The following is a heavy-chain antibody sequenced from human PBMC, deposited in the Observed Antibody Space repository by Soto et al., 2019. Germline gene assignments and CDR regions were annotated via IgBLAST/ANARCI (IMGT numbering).Heavy chain of an antibody. CDR1: GGSFSGYY. D-gene: IGHD3-10*01. V-gene: IGHV4-34*01. J-gene: IGHJ5*02. CDR3: ARTRDYYVSGSYWTHYNLFDP. Sequence: ASETLSLTCAVYGGSFSGYYWSWIRQPPGKGLEWIGEINHSGSTNYNPSLKSRVTISVDTSKNQFSLKLSSVTAADTAVYYCARTRDYYVSGSYWTHYNLFDPCGQGSLVPVAS. CDR2: INHSGST.